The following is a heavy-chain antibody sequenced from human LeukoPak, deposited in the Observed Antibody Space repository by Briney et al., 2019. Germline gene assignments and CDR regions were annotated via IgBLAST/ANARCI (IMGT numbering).Heavy chain of an antibody. CDR3: ATGVTTVTTAGY. D-gene: IGHD4-17*01. CDR2: FDPKDGET. Sequence: ASVKVSCKVSGYTLTELSMHWVRQAPGKGPEWMGGFDPKDGETIYAQKFQGRVTMTEDTSTDTAYMELSSLRSEDTAVYYCATGVTTVTTAGYWGQGTLVTVSS. CDR1: GYTLTELS. J-gene: IGHJ4*02. V-gene: IGHV1-24*01.